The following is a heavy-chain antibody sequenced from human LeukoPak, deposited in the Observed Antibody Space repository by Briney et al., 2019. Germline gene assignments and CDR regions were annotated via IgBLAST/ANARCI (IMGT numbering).Heavy chain of an antibody. V-gene: IGHV3-21*01. J-gene: IGHJ5*02. CDR2: ISSSSSYI. CDR1: GFTFSSYK. CDR3: TREREGICSSWSRFDP. D-gene: IGHD6-6*01. Sequence: GGSLRLSCAASGFTFSSYKMNWVRQAPGKGLEWVSSISSSSSYIYYADSVKGRFTISRDNAKNSLYLQMNGLRAEDTAVYYCTREREGICSSWSRFDPWGQGTLVTVSS.